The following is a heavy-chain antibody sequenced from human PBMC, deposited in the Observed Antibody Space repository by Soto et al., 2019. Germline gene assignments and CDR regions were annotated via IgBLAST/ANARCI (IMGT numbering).Heavy chain of an antibody. D-gene: IGHD1-1*01. V-gene: IGHV1-24*01. CDR1: GHTLTELS. CDR3: ATGQTGTYYYNGMDV. J-gene: IGHJ6*02. CDR2: SDPEDGGA. Sequence: ASVKVSCKVSGHTLTELSMHWVRQAPGKGLEWMGGSDPEDGGAIYAQKFQGRVTMTEDTSTDTAYMELSSLRSEDTAMYYCATGQTGTYYYNGMDVWCQGTTVTVSS.